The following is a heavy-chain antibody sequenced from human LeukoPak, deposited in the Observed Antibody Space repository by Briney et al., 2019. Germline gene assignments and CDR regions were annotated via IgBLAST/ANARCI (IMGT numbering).Heavy chain of an antibody. CDR3: ARDQQLVQGWFDP. J-gene: IGHJ5*02. CDR1: GGSISSGGYY. D-gene: IGHD6-6*01. Sequence: SETLSLTCTVSGGSISSGGYYWSWIRQPPGKGLEWIGYIYHSGSTYYNPSLKSRVTISVDRSKNQFSLKLSSVTAADTAVYYCARDQQLVQGWFDPWGQGTLVTVSS. CDR2: IYHSGST. V-gene: IGHV4-30-2*01.